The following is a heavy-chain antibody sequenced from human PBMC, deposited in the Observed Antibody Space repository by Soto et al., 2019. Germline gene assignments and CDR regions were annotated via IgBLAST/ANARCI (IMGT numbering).Heavy chain of an antibody. V-gene: IGHV3-15*01. CDR2: IKTRIDSATT. Sequence: EVQLVESGGGLVKPGESLRLSCEASGASFTNAWMNWVRQAPGKGLEWVGRIKTRIDSATTDYAAPVKGRFTISRDDSKNTLHLQMNSLRAEDTAVYYCVREGTKEGFFYYGMDVWGQGTTVTVSS. J-gene: IGHJ6*02. CDR1: GASFTNAW. D-gene: IGHD3-10*01. CDR3: VREGTKEGFFYYGMDV.